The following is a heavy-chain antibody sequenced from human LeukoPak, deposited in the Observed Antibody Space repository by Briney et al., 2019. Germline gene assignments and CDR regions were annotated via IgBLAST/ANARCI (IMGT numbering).Heavy chain of an antibody. D-gene: IGHD3-16*01. J-gene: IGHJ4*02. CDR3: ARLNFRGGEALHFDS. Sequence: KTSETLSLTCSVSGGSLTNYYWGRIRQPPGKGLEFIGYIHSDGTTNYDSSLQSRVAISLDTSKIQFSLRLYSVTAADTALYFCARLNFRGGEALHFDSWGQGTLVTVSS. V-gene: IGHV4-4*09. CDR2: IHSDGTT. CDR1: GGSLTNYY.